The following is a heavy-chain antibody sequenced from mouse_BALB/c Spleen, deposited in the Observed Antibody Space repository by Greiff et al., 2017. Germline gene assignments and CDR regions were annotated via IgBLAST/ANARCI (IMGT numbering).Heavy chain of an antibody. J-gene: IGHJ3*01. CDR3: ASLWVWFAY. Sequence: VQLQQSGAELAKPGASVKMSCKASGYTFTSYWMHWVKQRPGQGLEWIGYINPSTGYTEYNQKFKDKATLTADKSSSTAYMQLSSLTSEDSAVYYCASLWVWFAYWGQGTLVTVSA. CDR2: INPSTGYT. D-gene: IGHD1-1*02. CDR1: GYTFTSYW. V-gene: IGHV1-7*01.